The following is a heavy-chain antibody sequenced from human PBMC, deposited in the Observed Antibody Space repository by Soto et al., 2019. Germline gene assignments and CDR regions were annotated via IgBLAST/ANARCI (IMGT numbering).Heavy chain of an antibody. Sequence: QVQLVESGGGVVQPGRSLRLSCTASVFTFSNYGMHWVRQAPGKGLEWVAVIWYDGSKKYYVDSVKGRFTISRDNSKNTLYLEMNSLRAEDTAVYYCARGYGGNSAALDIWGQGTMVTVSS. D-gene: IGHD4-17*01. CDR3: ARGYGGNSAALDI. CDR2: IWYDGSKK. V-gene: IGHV3-33*01. CDR1: VFTFSNYG. J-gene: IGHJ3*02.